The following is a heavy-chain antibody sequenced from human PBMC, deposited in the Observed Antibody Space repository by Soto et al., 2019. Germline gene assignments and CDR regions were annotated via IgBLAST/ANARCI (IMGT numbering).Heavy chain of an antibody. V-gene: IGHV3-13*01. Sequence: EVQLVESGGGLVQPGGSLRLSCAASGFTFSSYDMHWVRQPPGKGLEWVSGIATAGDTYYADSVKGRFTISRENAKNSFYLQMNSLRAEDTAVYYCARVPSVEGGFEELSYYYGLDVWGQGTTVTVSS. CDR3: ARVPSVEGGFEELSYYYGLDV. J-gene: IGHJ6*02. D-gene: IGHD3-10*01. CDR1: GFTFSSYD. CDR2: IATAGDT.